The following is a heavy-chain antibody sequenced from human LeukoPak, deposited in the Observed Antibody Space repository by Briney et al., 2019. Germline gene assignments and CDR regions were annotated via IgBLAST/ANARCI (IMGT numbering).Heavy chain of an antibody. Sequence: SETLSLTCTVSGGSISSYYWSWIRQPPGKGLEWIGYIYYSGSTNYNPSLKSRVTISLDTSKNHFSLKLSPVTAADAAVDYSARLDYASQCEYYYGMDVWGQGTTVTVSS. CDR2: IYYSGST. CDR3: ARLDYASQCEYYYGMDV. V-gene: IGHV4-59*08. CDR1: GGSISSYY. J-gene: IGHJ6*02. D-gene: IGHD4-17*01.